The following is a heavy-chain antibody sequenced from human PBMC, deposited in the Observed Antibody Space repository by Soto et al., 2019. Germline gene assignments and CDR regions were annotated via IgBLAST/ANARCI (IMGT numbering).Heavy chain of an antibody. D-gene: IGHD3-10*01. CDR2: IIPIFGTP. J-gene: IGHJ4*02. CDR3: ARDREEYGSGNYYNRIDF. CDR1: GGIFSTYA. V-gene: IGHV1-69*01. Sequence: QVQLVQSGAEVKKPGSSVKVSCKASGGIFSTYAISWLRQAPGQGLEWMGGIIPIFGTPNYAQRFQGRVTITADESTTTSYMELSRLTSEDTAVYYCARDREEYGSGNYYNRIDFWGPGALVTGSS.